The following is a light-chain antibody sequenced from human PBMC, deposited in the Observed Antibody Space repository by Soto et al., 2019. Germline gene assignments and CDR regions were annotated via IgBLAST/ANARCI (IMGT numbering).Light chain of an antibody. V-gene: IGKV3-11*01. Sequence: IVVTQSPPTLSLSPGERATLSCRASQSVSSYLAWYQQKPGQAPRLLIYDASNRATGIPARFSGSGSGTDFTLTISSLEPEDFAVYYCQQRSNWPPLFTFGPGTKVDIK. J-gene: IGKJ3*01. CDR3: QQRSNWPPLFT. CDR2: DAS. CDR1: QSVSSY.